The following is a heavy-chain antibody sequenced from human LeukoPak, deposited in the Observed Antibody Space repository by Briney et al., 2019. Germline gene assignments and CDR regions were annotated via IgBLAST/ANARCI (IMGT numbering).Heavy chain of an antibody. V-gene: IGHV1-2*02. CDR2: INPNSGGT. J-gene: IGHJ4*02. CDR1: GYTFTGYY. CDR3: ARRAGDHYYFDY. D-gene: IGHD7-27*01. Sequence: ASVTVSCKASGYTFTGYYMHWVRQAPGQGLEWMGWINPNSGGTNYAQKFQGRVTMTRDTSRSTVYMELSSLRSEDTAVYYCARRAGDHYYFDYWGQGTLVTVSS.